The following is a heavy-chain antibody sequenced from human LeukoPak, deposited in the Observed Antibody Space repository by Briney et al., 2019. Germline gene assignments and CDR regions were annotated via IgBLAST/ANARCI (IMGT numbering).Heavy chain of an antibody. D-gene: IGHD3-22*01. CDR2: LYSGGHT. J-gene: IGHJ1*01. Sequence: PGGSLRLSCAASGFTVTSNYMTWVRQAPGKGLEWVSILYSGGHTYYADSVKGRFTISRDNSKNTVYLQMSSLRAEDTAVYYCARATYDSSVYYPGPYKYFQDWGQGTLVTVS. V-gene: IGHV3-53*01. CDR1: GFTVTSNY. CDR3: ARATYDSSVYYPGPYKYFQD.